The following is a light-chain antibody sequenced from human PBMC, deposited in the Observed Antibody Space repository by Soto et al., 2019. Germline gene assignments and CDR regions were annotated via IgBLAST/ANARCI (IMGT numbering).Light chain of an antibody. J-gene: IGKJ5*01. CDR2: GAS. V-gene: IGKV3-15*01. CDR3: QQRSNWPT. CDR1: QSVATN. Sequence: EIVMTQSPATLSVSPGERATLSCRASQSVATNLAWYQQKPGQPPRLLIYGASTRATGIPARFSGSGSGTEFTLTINSLQSEDFAVYYCQQRSNWPTFGQGTRLEIK.